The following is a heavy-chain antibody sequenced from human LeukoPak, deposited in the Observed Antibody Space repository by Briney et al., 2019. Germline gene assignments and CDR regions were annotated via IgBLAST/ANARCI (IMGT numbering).Heavy chain of an antibody. CDR1: GFTFSSYD. J-gene: IGHJ4*02. CDR3: ARGLLGAGPTDY. CDR2: IGTAGDT. Sequence: GGSLRLSCAASGFTFSSYDMHWVRQATGKGLEWVSAIGTAGDTYYPGSVKGRFTISRENAKNSLYLQMNSLRAGDTAVYYCARGLLGAGPTDYWGQGTLVTVSS. D-gene: IGHD1-26*01. V-gene: IGHV3-13*01.